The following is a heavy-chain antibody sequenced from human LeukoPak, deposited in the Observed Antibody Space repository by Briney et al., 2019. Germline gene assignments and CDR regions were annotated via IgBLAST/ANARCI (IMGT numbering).Heavy chain of an antibody. CDR3: ATDYLTLSLHSNDRDFAPI. V-gene: IGHV1-24*01. Sequence: ASVKVSCKVSGYTLTELSMHWVRQAPGKGLEWMGGFDPEDGETIYAQKFQGRVTMTEDTSTDTAYMELSSLRSEDTAVYYCATDYLTLSLHSNDRDFAPIWGQGTLVTVSS. D-gene: IGHD4-11*01. J-gene: IGHJ4*02. CDR1: GYTLTELS. CDR2: FDPEDGET.